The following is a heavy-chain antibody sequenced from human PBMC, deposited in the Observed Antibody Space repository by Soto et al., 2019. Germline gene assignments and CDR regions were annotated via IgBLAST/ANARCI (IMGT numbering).Heavy chain of an antibody. J-gene: IGHJ4*02. CDR2: IVVGSGNT. CDR3: AVTYYYDSSGYSPLDY. CDR1: GFTFTSSA. D-gene: IGHD3-22*01. V-gene: IGHV1-58*01. Sequence: SVKVSCKASGFTFTSSAVQWVRQARGQRLEWIGWIVVGSGNTNYAQKFQGRVTITRDMSTSTAYMELSSLRSEDTAVYYCAVTYYYDSSGYSPLDYWGQGTLVTVSS.